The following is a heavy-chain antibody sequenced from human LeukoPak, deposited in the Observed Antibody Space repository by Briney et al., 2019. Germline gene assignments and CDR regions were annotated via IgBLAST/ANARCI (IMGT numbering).Heavy chain of an antibody. CDR2: IYYSGST. Sequence: SETLSLTCTVSGGSISSYYWSWIRQPPGKGLEWIGYIYYSGSTNYNPSLKSRVTISVDTSKNQFSLKLSSVTAADTAVYYCARDYPWSYYYYGMDVWGQGTTVTVSS. D-gene: IGHD3-3*01. CDR1: GGSISSYY. J-gene: IGHJ6*02. CDR3: ARDYPWSYYYYGMDV. V-gene: IGHV4-59*01.